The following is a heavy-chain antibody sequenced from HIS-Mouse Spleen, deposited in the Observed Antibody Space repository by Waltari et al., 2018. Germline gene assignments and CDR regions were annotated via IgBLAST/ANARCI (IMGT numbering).Heavy chain of an antibody. D-gene: IGHD6-13*01. Sequence: QLQLQESGPGLVKPSETLSLTCTVSGGSISSSSYYWGWIRQPPGEGLEWSGRIYYSGSTSYNPSLKSRVTISVATSKNQFSLKLSSVTAADTAVYYCAREIPYSSSWYDWYFDLWGRGTLVTVSS. J-gene: IGHJ2*01. V-gene: IGHV4-39*07. CDR3: AREIPYSSSWYDWYFDL. CDR1: GGSISSSSYY. CDR2: IYYSGST.